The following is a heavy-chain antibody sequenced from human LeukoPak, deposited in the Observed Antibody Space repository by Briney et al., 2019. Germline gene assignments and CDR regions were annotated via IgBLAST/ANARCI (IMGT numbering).Heavy chain of an antibody. CDR2: ISAYNDNT. Sequence: GASVKVPCKASGYTFTSYGISWVRQAPGQGLEWMGWISAYNDNTNYAQKLQGRVTMTTDTSTSTAYMELRSLRSDDTAVYYCARDPGYSSSWYHFDYWGQGTLVTVSS. J-gene: IGHJ4*02. D-gene: IGHD6-13*01. V-gene: IGHV1-18*01. CDR1: GYTFTSYG. CDR3: ARDPGYSSSWYHFDY.